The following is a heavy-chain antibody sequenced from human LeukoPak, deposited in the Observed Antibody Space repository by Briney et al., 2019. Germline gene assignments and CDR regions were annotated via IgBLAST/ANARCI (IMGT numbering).Heavy chain of an antibody. D-gene: IGHD1-1*01. Sequence: SQTLSLTCTVSGGSISSGNYYWSWIQQPAGKGLEWIGRISTTGSTNYNPSLKSRVTISVDTSKNQFSLKLSSATAADTAVYYCARDYGGNWNDGYRFDYWGQGTLVTVSS. V-gene: IGHV4-61*02. CDR1: GGSISSGNYY. CDR2: ISTTGST. J-gene: IGHJ4*02. CDR3: ARDYGGNWNDGYRFDY.